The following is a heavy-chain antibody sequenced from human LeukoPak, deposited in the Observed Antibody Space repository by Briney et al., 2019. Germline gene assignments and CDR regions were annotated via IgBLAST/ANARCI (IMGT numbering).Heavy chain of an antibody. CDR1: GYTFTCYY. Sequence: GASVKVSCKASGYTFTCYYIHWVRQAPGQALEWMGWISPNSGGTNYVQKFQGRVTMTRDTSISTAYMELTRLTSDDTAMYYCARAGEEYTSTWYGAYWGLGTLVTVSS. D-gene: IGHD6-13*01. J-gene: IGHJ4*02. V-gene: IGHV1-2*02. CDR3: ARAGEEYTSTWYGAY. CDR2: ISPNSGGT.